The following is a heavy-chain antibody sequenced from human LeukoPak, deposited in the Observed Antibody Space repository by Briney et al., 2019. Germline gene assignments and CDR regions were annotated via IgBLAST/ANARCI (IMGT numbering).Heavy chain of an antibody. CDR1: GFTFSSYS. J-gene: IGHJ4*02. D-gene: IGHD3-10*01. Sequence: PGGSLRLSCAASGFTFSSYSMNWVRQAPGKGLEWVSSISSSSSYIYYADSVKGRFTISRDNAKNSLYLQMNSLRAEDTAVYYCARDSEGVRDPDYRGQGTLVTVSS. CDR3: ARDSEGVRDPDY. CDR2: ISSSSSYI. V-gene: IGHV3-21*01.